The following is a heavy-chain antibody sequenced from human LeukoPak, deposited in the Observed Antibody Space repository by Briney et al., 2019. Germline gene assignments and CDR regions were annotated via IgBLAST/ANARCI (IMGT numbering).Heavy chain of an antibody. D-gene: IGHD2-8*02. CDR2: ISYDGSNK. CDR3: ATYRQVLLPFES. CDR1: GFTFSSYA. V-gene: IGHV3-30*04. J-gene: IGHJ4*02. Sequence: GGSLRLSCAASGFTFSSYAMHWVRQAPGKGLEWVAVISYDGSNKNYADSVKGRFTISRDNSKNTLYLQMNSLRTEDTAAYYCATYRQVLLPFESWGQGTLVTVSS.